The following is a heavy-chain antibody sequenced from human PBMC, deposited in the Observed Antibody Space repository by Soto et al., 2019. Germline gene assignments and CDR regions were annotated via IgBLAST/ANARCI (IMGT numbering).Heavy chain of an antibody. Sequence: QVQLVQSGAEVKKPGASVKVSCKASEYTFTSYDINWVRQATGQGLEWMGWMNPNSGNTGYAQKFQGRVTMTRNTSISTAYMELSSLGSEDTAVYYCARRGIAAAGYYYYYYFDLWGRGTLVTVSS. V-gene: IGHV1-8*01. CDR2: MNPNSGNT. CDR3: ARRGIAAAGYYYYYYFDL. CDR1: EYTFTSYD. J-gene: IGHJ2*01. D-gene: IGHD6-13*01.